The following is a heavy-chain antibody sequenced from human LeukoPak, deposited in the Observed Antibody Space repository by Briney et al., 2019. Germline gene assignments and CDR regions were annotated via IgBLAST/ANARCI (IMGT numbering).Heavy chain of an antibody. CDR2: INSAEGGT. D-gene: IGHD6-19*01. CDR3: ARSSSGWSVDF. Sequence: ASVKVSCKASGYMFTHYGVSWVRQAPGQGLEWMGWINSAEGGTLYAENLQGRVTLTTDTSTGTLYMELRTLRSDDTAVYYCARSSSGWSVDFWGQGTLVTVSS. J-gene: IGHJ4*02. CDR1: GYMFTHYG. V-gene: IGHV1-18*01.